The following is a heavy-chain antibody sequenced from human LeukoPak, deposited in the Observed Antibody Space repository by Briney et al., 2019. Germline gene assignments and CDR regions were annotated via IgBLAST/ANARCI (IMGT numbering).Heavy chain of an antibody. D-gene: IGHD4-23*01. CDR1: GYTFTSYG. CDR3: ARDDYGGDDAFDI. J-gene: IGHJ3*02. CDR2: ISAYNGNT. V-gene: IGHV1-18*01. Sequence: ASVKVSCKASGYTFTSYGISWVRQAPGQGLEWMGWISAYNGNTNYAQKLQGRVTMTTDTSTSTAHMELRSLRSDDTAVYYCARDDYGGDDAFDIWGQGTMVTVSS.